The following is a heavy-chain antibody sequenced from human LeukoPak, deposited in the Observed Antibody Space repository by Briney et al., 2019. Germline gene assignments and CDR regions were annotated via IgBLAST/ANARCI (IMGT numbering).Heavy chain of an antibody. J-gene: IGHJ4*02. CDR1: GGSFSGYY. CDR3: ASVTGYSSSWQGFDY. CDR2: INHSGST. Sequence: PSGTLSLTCAVYGGSFSGYYWSWIRQPPGKGLEWIGEINHSGSTNYNPSLKSRVTISVDTSKNQFSLKLSSGTAAGTAVYYCASVTGYSSSWQGFDYWGQGTLVTVSS. D-gene: IGHD6-13*01. V-gene: IGHV4-34*01.